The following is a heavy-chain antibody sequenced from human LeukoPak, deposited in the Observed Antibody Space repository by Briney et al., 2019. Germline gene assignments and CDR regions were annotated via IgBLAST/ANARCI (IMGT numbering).Heavy chain of an antibody. D-gene: IGHD3-16*01. V-gene: IGHV3-48*01. CDR1: GFSLSSYS. Sequence: GGSLRLSCAASGFSLSSYSMDWVRQAPGKGLEWLSYIGYGGNIYYADSVKGRFTISRDNSKNTLYLQMNSLRAEDTAVYYCEVGLGDVFDIWGQGTMVTVSS. CDR2: IGYGGNI. CDR3: EVGLGDVFDI. J-gene: IGHJ3*02.